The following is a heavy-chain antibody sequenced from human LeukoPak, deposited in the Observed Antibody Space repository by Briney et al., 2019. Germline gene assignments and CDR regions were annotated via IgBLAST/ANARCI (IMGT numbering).Heavy chain of an antibody. CDR2: IYYSGST. J-gene: IGHJ5*02. V-gene: IGHV4-31*03. D-gene: IGHD3-10*01. CDR3: AREYGSGPNWFDP. CDR1: GGSISSGGYY. Sequence: SETLSLTCTVSGGSISSGGYYWGWIRQHPGKGLEWIGYIYYSGSTYYNPSLKSRVTISVDTSKNQFSLKLSSVTAADTAVYYCAREYGSGPNWFDPWGQGTLVTVSS.